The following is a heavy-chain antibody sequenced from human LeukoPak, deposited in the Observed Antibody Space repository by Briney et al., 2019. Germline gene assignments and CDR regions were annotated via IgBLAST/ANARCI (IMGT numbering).Heavy chain of an antibody. CDR1: GYMFTDYY. J-gene: IGHJ4*02. CDR3: TIIPNVILFTHYFEY. V-gene: IGHV1-69*11. D-gene: IGHD2-21*01. Sequence: ASVKVSCKASGYMFTDYYIHWVRQAPGQGLEWMGSIIPFLGTTNYAQKFQGRVTITADEPTRTAYMELTYVRSDDTAVYYCTIIPNVILFTHYFEYWGQGTLVTVSS. CDR2: IIPFLGTT.